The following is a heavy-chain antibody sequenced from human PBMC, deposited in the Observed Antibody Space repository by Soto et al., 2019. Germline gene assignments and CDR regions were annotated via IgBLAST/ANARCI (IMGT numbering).Heavy chain of an antibody. D-gene: IGHD2-2*01. CDR3: AKGPLRSIPQLFDY. CDR2: INPDGRTI. J-gene: IGHJ4*02. V-gene: IGHV3-74*01. Sequence: HPGGSLRLSCAASAFSFSTSWMHWVRQAPGEGLVWVSRINPDGRTINYADSVKGRCTISRDNAKNTLYLQMNSLRAEDTAVYYCAKGPLRSIPQLFDYWGQGTLVTVSS. CDR1: AFSFSTSW.